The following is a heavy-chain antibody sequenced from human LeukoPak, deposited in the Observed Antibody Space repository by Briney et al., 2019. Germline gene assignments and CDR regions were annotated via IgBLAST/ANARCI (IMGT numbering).Heavy chain of an antibody. V-gene: IGHV3-21*01. D-gene: IGHD2-2*01. CDR3: ARGYQRPDY. CDR1: GFTFSTYT. Sequence: GGSVRLSCAGSGFTFSTYTMNWVRQAPGKGLEWVSSISSSSNNINYADSVKGRFTISRDNAMNSVHLQMNSLRVEDTAVYYCARGYQRPDYWGQGTLITVSS. J-gene: IGHJ4*02. CDR2: ISSSSNNI.